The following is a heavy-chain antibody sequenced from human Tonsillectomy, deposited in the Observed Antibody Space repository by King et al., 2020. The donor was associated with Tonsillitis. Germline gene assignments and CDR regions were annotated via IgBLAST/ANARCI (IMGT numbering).Heavy chain of an antibody. Sequence: VQLVESGGGLVQPGGSLRLSCAASGFTFSDHYMDWVRQAPGKGLEWVGRIRKKGNGYTTEYAASVSGRFTISRDDSRNSLFLEMNSLQTDDTAVYHCARVGGPNRWAFDYWGQGTLVTVSS. V-gene: IGHV3-72*01. D-gene: IGHD2/OR15-2a*01. CDR2: IRKKGNGYTT. CDR3: ARVGGPNRWAFDY. CDR1: GFTFSDHY. J-gene: IGHJ4*02.